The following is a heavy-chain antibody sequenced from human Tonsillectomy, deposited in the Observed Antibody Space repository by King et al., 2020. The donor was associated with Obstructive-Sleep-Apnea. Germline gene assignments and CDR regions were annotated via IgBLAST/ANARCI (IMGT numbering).Heavy chain of an antibody. D-gene: IGHD5-12*01. J-gene: IGHJ4*02. V-gene: IGHV1-2*02. CDR1: GYTFTGYY. Sequence: VQLVESGAEVKKPGASVKVSCKASGYTFTGYYMHWVRQAPGQGLEWMGWINPHSGDTNYAQKFQGRVTMTRDTSISTAYMELSRLRSDDTAVYYCARNSGYDYYFDYWGQGTLVTVSS. CDR3: ARNSGYDYYFDY. CDR2: INPHSGDT.